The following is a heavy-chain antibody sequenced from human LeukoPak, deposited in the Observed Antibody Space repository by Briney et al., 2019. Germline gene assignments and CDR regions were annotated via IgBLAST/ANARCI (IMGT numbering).Heavy chain of an antibody. CDR3: ARGRAVAEY. Sequence: PSETLSLTCTVSGGSISSYYWSWIRQPPGKGLEWIGYIYYSGSTSYNPSLKSRVTISVDTSKNQFSLKLRSVTAADTAVYYCARGRAVAEYWGQGILVTVSS. D-gene: IGHD6-19*01. CDR2: IYYSGST. J-gene: IGHJ4*02. CDR1: GGSISSYY. V-gene: IGHV4-59*01.